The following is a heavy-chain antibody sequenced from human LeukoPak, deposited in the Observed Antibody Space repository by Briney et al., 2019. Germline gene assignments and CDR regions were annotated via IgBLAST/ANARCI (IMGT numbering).Heavy chain of an antibody. V-gene: IGHV3-21*01. CDR3: ARPHLGYDSSSDY. Sequence: GGSLRLSCAASGFTFNNYAMTWVRQAPGRGLEWVSTISNSGGSTYYADSVKGRFTISRDNAKNSLYLQMNSLRAEDTAVYYCARPHLGYDSSSDYWGQGTLVTVSS. CDR2: ISNSGGST. D-gene: IGHD3-22*01. CDR1: GFTFNNYA. J-gene: IGHJ4*02.